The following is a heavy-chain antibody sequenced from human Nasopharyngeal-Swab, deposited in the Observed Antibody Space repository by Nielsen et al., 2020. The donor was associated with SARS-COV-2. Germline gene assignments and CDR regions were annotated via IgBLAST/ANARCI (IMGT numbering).Heavy chain of an antibody. CDR1: GGSISSSSYY. J-gene: IGHJ3*02. Sequence: SETLSLTCTVSGGSISSSSYYWGWIRQPPGKGLEWIGSIYYSESTYYNPSLKSRVTISVDTSKNQFSLKLSSVTAADTAVYYCARHQYLWFGELFDAFDIWGQGTMVTVSS. D-gene: IGHD3-10*01. V-gene: IGHV4-39*01. CDR3: ARHQYLWFGELFDAFDI. CDR2: IYYSEST.